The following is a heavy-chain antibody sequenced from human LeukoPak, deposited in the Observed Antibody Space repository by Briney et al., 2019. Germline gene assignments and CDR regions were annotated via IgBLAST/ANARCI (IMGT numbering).Heavy chain of an antibody. CDR3: ARHLGLPNWGGFDY. CDR1: GGSISSTNYY. V-gene: IGHV4-39*01. CDR2: IYYRGTT. D-gene: IGHD7-27*01. J-gene: IGHJ4*02. Sequence: SETLSLTCIVSGGSISSTNYYWGWIRQRPGKGLEWIGSIYYRGTTYYNPSLRNRVTISVDTSKNQLSLKLRSASAADTTVYYCARHLGLPNWGGFDYWGQGILVTVSS.